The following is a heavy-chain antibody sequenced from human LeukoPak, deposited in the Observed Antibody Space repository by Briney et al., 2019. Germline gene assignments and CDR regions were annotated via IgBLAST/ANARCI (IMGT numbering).Heavy chain of an antibody. CDR3: AKDISGSWSIDY. Sequence: PGGSLRLSCAVSGFTFTSYGIHWVRQAPGKGLEWVAFIRYDGSNKYYADSVKGRFTISRDNSKNTLYLQMNSLRAEDTAVYYCAKDISGSWSIDYWGQGTLVTVSS. J-gene: IGHJ4*02. CDR1: GFTFTSYG. V-gene: IGHV3-30*02. CDR2: IRYDGSNK. D-gene: IGHD6-13*01.